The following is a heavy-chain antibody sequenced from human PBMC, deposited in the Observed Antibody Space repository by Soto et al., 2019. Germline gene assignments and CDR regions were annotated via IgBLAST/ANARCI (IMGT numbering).Heavy chain of an antibody. CDR2: IYYSGRT. Sequence: PSETLSLTCTVAGVSISGGGYNWRWILDHPGKRLEWIGNIYYSGRTYYNPSLKGRVSLSVETSKNHFSLTLRCVTTAHSARYYRASVIGGASEYYLDFCGQGALGTASS. CDR3: ASVIGGASEYYLDF. V-gene: IGHV4-31*03. D-gene: IGHD2-21*01. CDR1: GVSISGGGYN. J-gene: IGHJ4*02.